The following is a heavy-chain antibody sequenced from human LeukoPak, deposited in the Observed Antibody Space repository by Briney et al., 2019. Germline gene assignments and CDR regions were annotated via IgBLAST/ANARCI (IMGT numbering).Heavy chain of an antibody. D-gene: IGHD1-14*01. V-gene: IGHV1-46*01. Sequence: ASVKVSCKASGYTFTSYYMHWVRQAPGQGLEWMGIINPSGGSTSYAQKVQGRVTMTRDTSTSTVYMELSSLRSEDTAVYYCARSSGRSPNRDYMDVCGKGTTVTISS. J-gene: IGHJ6*03. CDR3: ARSSGRSPNRDYMDV. CDR2: INPSGGST. CDR1: GYTFTSYY.